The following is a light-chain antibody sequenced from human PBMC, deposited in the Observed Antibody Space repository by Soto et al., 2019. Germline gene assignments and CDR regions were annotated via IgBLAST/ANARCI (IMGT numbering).Light chain of an antibody. CDR2: GAS. J-gene: IGKJ1*01. Sequence: EIVLTQSPGTLSLSPGEGATLSCRASQSVSTNFFAWYQQKPGQAPRLLIYGASTRATGIPDAFSGSGSGTDCTLTISRLEHEDFAVYYCQQYGRTSWTFGQGTKVEIK. CDR3: QQYGRTSWT. CDR1: QSVSTNF. V-gene: IGKV3-20*01.